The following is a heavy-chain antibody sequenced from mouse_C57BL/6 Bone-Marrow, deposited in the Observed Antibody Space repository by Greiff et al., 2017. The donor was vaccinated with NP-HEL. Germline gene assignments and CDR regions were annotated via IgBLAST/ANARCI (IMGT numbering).Heavy chain of an antibody. D-gene: IGHD1-1*01. V-gene: IGHV5-6*01. CDR1: GFTFSSYG. CDR3: ARIGSSFYAMDY. Sequence: EVKLMESGGDLVKPGGSLKLSCAASGFTFSSYGMSWVRQTPDQRLEWVATISSGGSYTYYPDSVKGRFTTSRDNAKNTLYLQMSSLKSEDTAMYYCARIGSSFYAMDYWGQGTSVTVSS. J-gene: IGHJ4*01. CDR2: ISSGGSYT.